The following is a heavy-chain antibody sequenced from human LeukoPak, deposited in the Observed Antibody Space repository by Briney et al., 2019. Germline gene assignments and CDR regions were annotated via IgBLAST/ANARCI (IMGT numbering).Heavy chain of an antibody. V-gene: IGHV3-21*01. Sequence: GGSLRLSCAASGFTFSSYSMNWVRQAPGKGLEWVSSISSSSSYIYYADSVKGRFTISRDNAKNSLYLQMNSLRAADTAVYYCARGRSIAARWANYYYYYMDVWGKGTTVTVSS. J-gene: IGHJ6*03. D-gene: IGHD6-6*01. CDR2: ISSSSSYI. CDR3: ARGRSIAARWANYYYYYMDV. CDR1: GFTFSSYS.